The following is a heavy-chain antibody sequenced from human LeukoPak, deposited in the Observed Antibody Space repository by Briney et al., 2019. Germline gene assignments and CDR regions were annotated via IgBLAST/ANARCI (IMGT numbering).Heavy chain of an antibody. CDR3: ARGLRKYNWNYSSNWFDP. CDR1: GGSFSGYY. CDR2: INHSGST. D-gene: IGHD1-7*01. Sequence: PSETLSLTCAVYGGSFSGYYWSWIRQPPGKGLEWIGEINHSGSTNYNPSLKSRVTISVDTSKNQFSLKLSSLTAADTAVYYCARGLRKYNWNYSSNWFDPWGQGTLVTVSS. V-gene: IGHV4-34*01. J-gene: IGHJ5*02.